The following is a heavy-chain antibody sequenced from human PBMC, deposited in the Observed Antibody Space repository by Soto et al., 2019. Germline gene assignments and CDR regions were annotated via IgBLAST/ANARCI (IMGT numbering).Heavy chain of an antibody. Sequence: QVPLVQSGAEVKKPGASVKVSCKASGYTFTGYYMHWVRQAPGQGLEWMGWINPNSGGTNYAQKFQGRVTMTRDTAISTAYMELSRLRSDDTAVYYCATLRGIAAAGDFDYWGQGTLVTVSS. CDR1: GYTFTGYY. CDR3: ATLRGIAAAGDFDY. D-gene: IGHD6-13*01. CDR2: INPNSGGT. V-gene: IGHV1-2*02. J-gene: IGHJ4*02.